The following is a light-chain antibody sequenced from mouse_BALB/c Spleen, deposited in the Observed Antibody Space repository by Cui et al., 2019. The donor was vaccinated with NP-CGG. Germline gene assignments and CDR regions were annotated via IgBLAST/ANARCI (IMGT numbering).Light chain of an antibody. CDR2: GTN. CDR1: TGAVTTSNY. CDR3: ALWYSNHWV. Sequence: QAVVTQESALTTSPGETVTLTCRSSTGAVTTSNYANWVQEKPDHLFTGLIGGTNNRAPGVPARFSGSPIGDKAALTITGAQTEDEAIYFCALWYSNHWVFGGGTKVTVL. J-gene: IGLJ1*01. V-gene: IGLV1*01.